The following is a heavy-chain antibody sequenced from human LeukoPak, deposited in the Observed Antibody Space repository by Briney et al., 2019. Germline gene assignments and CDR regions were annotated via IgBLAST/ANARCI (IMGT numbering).Heavy chain of an antibody. V-gene: IGHV3-49*04. CDR1: GFTFGDHA. CDR2: IRSKTYGGTT. J-gene: IGHJ6*02. Sequence: PGGSLRLSCTVSGFTFGDHAMSWVRQAPGKGLEWVDFIRSKTYGGTTEYAASVKGRFIISRDDSTSIAYLQMNSLKTEDTAVYYCTRGPIQLWLYHGMDVWGQGTTVTVSS. D-gene: IGHD5-18*01. CDR3: TRGPIQLWLYHGMDV.